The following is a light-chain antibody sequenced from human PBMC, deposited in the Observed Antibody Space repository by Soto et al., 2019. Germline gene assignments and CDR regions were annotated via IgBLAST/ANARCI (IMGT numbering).Light chain of an antibody. J-gene: IGKJ4*01. CDR3: QHRRNWPLT. CDR1: QSVSTY. Sequence: EIVLTQSPATLSLSPGERATLSCRTSQSVSTYLAWYQQKPGQAPKLLIYDASNRATGIPARFSGSGSGTDFTLTISRLEPEDFAVYYCQHRRNWPLTFGGGTMVEIK. CDR2: DAS. V-gene: IGKV3-11*01.